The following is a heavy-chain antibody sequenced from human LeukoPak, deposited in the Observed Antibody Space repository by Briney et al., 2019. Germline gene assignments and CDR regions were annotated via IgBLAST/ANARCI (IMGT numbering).Heavy chain of an antibody. CDR3: ARGTAVAVDGGESFDY. D-gene: IGHD6-19*01. V-gene: IGHV3-30*02. Sequence: GGSLRLSCAASGFTFSSYGMHWVRQALGRGLEWVAFIRYDGSNKYYADSVKGRFTISRDNSKNTLYLQMNSLRAEDTAVYYCARGTAVAVDGGESFDYWGQGTLVTVSS. CDR1: GFTFSSYG. J-gene: IGHJ4*02. CDR2: IRYDGSNK.